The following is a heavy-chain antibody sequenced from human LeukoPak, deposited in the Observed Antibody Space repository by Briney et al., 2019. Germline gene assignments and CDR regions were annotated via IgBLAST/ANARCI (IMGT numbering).Heavy chain of an antibody. V-gene: IGHV3-21*01. J-gene: IGHJ5*02. CDR2: ISSSSSYI. D-gene: IGHD2-15*01. CDR3: ARDFGSPNGFDP. CDR1: GFTFSSYS. Sequence: GGSLRLSCAASGFTFSSYSMNWVRQAPGKGLEWVSSISSSSSYIYYADSVKGRFTISRDNAKNSLYLQMDSLRAEDTAVYYCARDFGSPNGFDPWGQGTLVTVSS.